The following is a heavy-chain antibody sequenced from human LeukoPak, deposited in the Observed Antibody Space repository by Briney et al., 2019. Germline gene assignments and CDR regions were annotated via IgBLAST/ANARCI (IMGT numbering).Heavy chain of an antibody. Sequence: SQTLSLTCTVSGGSISSGDYYWSWIRQPPGKGLEWIGYIYYSGSTYYNPSLKSRVTISVDTSKNQFSLKLSSVTAADTAVYYCASSEYQLPRGAFDIWGQGTMVTVSS. CDR1: GGSISSGDYY. J-gene: IGHJ3*02. CDR3: ASSEYQLPRGAFDI. CDR2: IYYSGST. V-gene: IGHV4-30-4*01. D-gene: IGHD2-2*01.